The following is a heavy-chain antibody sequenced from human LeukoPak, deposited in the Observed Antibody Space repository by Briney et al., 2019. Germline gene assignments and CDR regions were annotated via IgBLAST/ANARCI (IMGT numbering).Heavy chain of an antibody. V-gene: IGHV4-31*03. CDR3: ARVDIVVVPAAMGTFDY. CDR2: IYYSGST. J-gene: IGHJ4*02. D-gene: IGHD2-2*01. CDR1: GGSISSGGYY. Sequence: SQTLSLTCTVSGGSISSGGYYWRWIRQHPGKGLEWIGYIYYSGSTYYNPSLKSRVTISVDTSKNQFSLKLSSVTAADTAVYSCARVDIVVVPAAMGTFDYWGQGTLVTVSS.